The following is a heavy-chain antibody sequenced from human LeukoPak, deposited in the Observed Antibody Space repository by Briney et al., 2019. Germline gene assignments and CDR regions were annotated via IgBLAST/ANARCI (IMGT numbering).Heavy chain of an antibody. Sequence: YWIGWVRQMPGKGLEWIGYIYYSGSTYCNPSLKSRVTISVDTSKNQFSLKLSSVTAADTAVYYCARDQSYGVYDYWGQGTLVTVSS. D-gene: IGHD2-8*01. CDR2: IYYSGST. J-gene: IGHJ4*02. CDR1: Y. V-gene: IGHV4-30-4*08. CDR3: ARDQSYGVYDY.